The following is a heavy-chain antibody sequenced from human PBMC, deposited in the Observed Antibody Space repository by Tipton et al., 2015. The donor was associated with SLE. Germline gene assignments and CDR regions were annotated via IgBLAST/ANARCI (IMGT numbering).Heavy chain of an antibody. V-gene: IGHV3-7*01. Sequence: GSLRLSCAASGFTLRGYWMMWVRQGPGKGLEWVATINQDESEKYYVDSGKGRFTISRDNAENSLYLHLSSLRGEDTAVYYCARAPMYGSSDALDIWGQGTMVTVSS. CDR1: GFTLRGYW. CDR2: INQDESEK. J-gene: IGHJ3*02. D-gene: IGHD3-10*01. CDR3: ARAPMYGSSDALDI.